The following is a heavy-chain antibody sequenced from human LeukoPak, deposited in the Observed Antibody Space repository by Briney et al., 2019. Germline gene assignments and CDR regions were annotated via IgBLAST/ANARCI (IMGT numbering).Heavy chain of an antibody. D-gene: IGHD1-26*01. CDR2: INPSGGST. Sequence: ASVKVSCKASGYTFTSYYMHWVRQAPGQGLEWLGIINPSGGSTSYAQKFQGRVTMTRDTSTSTVYMELRSLRSDDTAVYYCARLAGATTWWFDPWGQGTLVTVSS. CDR1: GYTFTSYY. J-gene: IGHJ5*02. V-gene: IGHV1-46*01. CDR3: ARLAGATTWWFDP.